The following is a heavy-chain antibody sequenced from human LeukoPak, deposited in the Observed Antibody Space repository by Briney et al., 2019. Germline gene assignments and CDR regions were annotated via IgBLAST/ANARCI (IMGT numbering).Heavy chain of an antibody. CDR1: GFTFSSYA. V-gene: IGHV3-23*01. D-gene: IGHD3-10*01. CDR3: AKAPFMVRGSYYQS. CDR2: ISGSGGST. J-gene: IGHJ4*02. Sequence: PGGSLRLSCAASGFTFSSYAMSWVRQAPGKGLEWVSAISGSGGSTYYADSVKGRFTISRDNSKNTLYLQMNSLRAEDTAVYYCAKAPFMVRGSYYQSWGQGTLVTVSS.